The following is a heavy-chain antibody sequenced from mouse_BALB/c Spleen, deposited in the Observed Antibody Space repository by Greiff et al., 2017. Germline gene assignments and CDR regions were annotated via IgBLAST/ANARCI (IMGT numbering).Heavy chain of an antibody. CDR2: IWAGGST. CDR1: GFSLTSYG. D-gene: IGHD1-1*01. J-gene: IGHJ3*01. Sequence: QVQLKQSGPGLVAPSQSLSITCTVSGFSLTSYGVHWVRQPPGKGLEWLGVIWAGGSTNYNSALMSRLSISKDNSKSQVFLKMNSLQTDDPAMYYCARDGWVYYGSSPFAYWGQGTLVTVSA. CDR3: ARDGWVYYGSSPFAY. V-gene: IGHV2-9*02.